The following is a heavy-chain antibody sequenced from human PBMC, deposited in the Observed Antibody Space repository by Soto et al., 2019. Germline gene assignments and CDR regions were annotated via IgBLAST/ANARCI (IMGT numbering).Heavy chain of an antibody. Sequence: GGSLRLSCAASGFTFSTYSMNWVRQAPGKGPEWVSSISSNTSYIYYADSVKGRFTISRDNAKNSLYLQMNSLRADDTAVYYCATHPPYYVWGQGTTVTVSS. CDR3: ATHPPYYV. V-gene: IGHV3-21*01. J-gene: IGHJ6*02. D-gene: IGHD2-21*01. CDR2: ISSNTSYI. CDR1: GFTFSTYS.